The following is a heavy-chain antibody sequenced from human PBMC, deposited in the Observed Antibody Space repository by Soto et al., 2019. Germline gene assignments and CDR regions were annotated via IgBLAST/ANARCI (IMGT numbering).Heavy chain of an antibody. V-gene: IGHV1-8*01. CDR1: GYTFTSYD. CDR3: ARGTYPKHYYYGMDV. CDR2: MNPNSGNT. Sequence: QVQLVQSGAEVKKPGASVKVTCKASGYTFTSYDINWVRQATGQGLEWMGWMNPNSGNTGYAQKLQGRVTMTRNTSISTAYMELSSLRSEDTAVYYCARGTYPKHYYYGMDVWGQGTTVTVSS. D-gene: IGHD2-2*02. J-gene: IGHJ6*02.